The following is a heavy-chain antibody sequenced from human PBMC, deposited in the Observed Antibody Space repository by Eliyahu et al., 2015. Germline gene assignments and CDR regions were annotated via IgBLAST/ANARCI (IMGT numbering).Heavy chain of an antibody. CDR1: GFTFSSYA. V-gene: IGHV3-23*04. CDR2: ISGPGGTT. Sequence: EVQLVESGGGFVQPGGSLRLSCAASGFTFSSYAMSWVRQAPGKGLEGLSAISGPGGTTYYADSVKGRFTISRDNSKNTLYLQMNSLRAEDTAVYYCAKEKIIVVAKNFFDYWGQGTLVTVSS. D-gene: IGHD3-22*01. J-gene: IGHJ4*02. CDR3: AKEKIIVVAKNFFDY.